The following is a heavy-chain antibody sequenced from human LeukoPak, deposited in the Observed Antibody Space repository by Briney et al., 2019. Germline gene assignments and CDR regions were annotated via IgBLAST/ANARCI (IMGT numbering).Heavy chain of an antibody. CDR2: IRYDGSNK. J-gene: IGHJ5*02. D-gene: IGHD3-9*01. CDR1: GFTFSSYG. Sequence: GGSLRLSCAASGFTFSSYGMHWVRQAPGKGLEWVAFIRYDGSNKYYADSVKGRFTISRDNSKNTLYLQMNSLRAEDTAVYYCAKDRTPIRYLSWFDPWGQGTLVTVSS. CDR3: AKDRTPIRYLSWFDP. V-gene: IGHV3-30*02.